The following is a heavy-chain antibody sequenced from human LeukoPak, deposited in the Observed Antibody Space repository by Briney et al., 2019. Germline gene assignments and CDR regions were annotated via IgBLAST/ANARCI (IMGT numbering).Heavy chain of an antibody. CDR3: ARFGGADDY. CDR2: IYHSGST. J-gene: IGHJ4*02. Sequence: SETLSLTCTVSGYSISSGYYWGWIRQPPGKGLEWIGSIYHSGSTYYNPSLKSRVTISVDTSKNQFSLKLSSVTAADTAVYYCARFGGADDYWGQGTLVTVSS. V-gene: IGHV4-38-2*02. D-gene: IGHD3-10*01. CDR1: GYSISSGYY.